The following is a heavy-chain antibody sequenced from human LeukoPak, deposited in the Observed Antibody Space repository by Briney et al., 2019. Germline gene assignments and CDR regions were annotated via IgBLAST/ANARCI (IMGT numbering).Heavy chain of an antibody. J-gene: IGHJ5*02. V-gene: IGHV4-59*08. Sequence: SETLSLTCTVSGGSISSFYWSWIRQPPGKGLEWIGYIYYSGSTNYNPSLKSRVTISVDTSKNQFSLKLSSVTAADTAVYYCASSPGGSYLSDWFDHWGQGTLVTVSS. CDR3: ASSPGGSYLSDWFDH. D-gene: IGHD1-26*01. CDR1: GGSISSFY. CDR2: IYYSGST.